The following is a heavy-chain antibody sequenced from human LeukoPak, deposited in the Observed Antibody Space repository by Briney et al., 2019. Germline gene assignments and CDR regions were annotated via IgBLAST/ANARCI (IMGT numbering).Heavy chain of an antibody. CDR3: ARDKDDPWGIVVVTPDY. CDR2: ISWNSGSI. Sequence: GGSLRLSCAASGFTFDDYAMHWVRQAPGKGLEWVSGISWNSGSIGYADSVKGRFTISRDNAKNSLYLQMNSLRAEDTAVYYCARDKDDPWGIVVVTPDYWGQGTLVTVSS. V-gene: IGHV3-9*01. CDR1: GFTFDDYA. D-gene: IGHD3-22*01. J-gene: IGHJ4*02.